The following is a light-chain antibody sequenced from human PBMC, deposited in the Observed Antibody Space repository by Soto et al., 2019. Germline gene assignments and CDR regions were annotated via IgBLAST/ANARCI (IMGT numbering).Light chain of an antibody. CDR2: EVS. CDR1: SSDVGGYNY. CDR3: SSYTSSSTLV. J-gene: IGLJ2*01. Sequence: QSVGTQPASVSGSPGQSITISCTGTSSDVGGYNYVSWYQQHPGKAPKLMTFEVSNRPSGVSIRFSGSKSGNTASLTISGLQAEDEADYYCSSYTSSSTLVFGGGTKVTVL. V-gene: IGLV2-14*01.